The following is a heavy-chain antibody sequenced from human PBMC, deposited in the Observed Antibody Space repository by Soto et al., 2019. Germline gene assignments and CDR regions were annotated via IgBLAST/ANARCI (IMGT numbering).Heavy chain of an antibody. Sequence: SDPLSLTCSLSGGSISSKSYSWVWIRQPPGKGLEWIGTFYYSQNTYYNPSLKSRVTISVDTSKNQFSLKLSSVTAADTAVYYCAKLAGYCSGNSCHGDYAMDVWGQGTTVT. CDR1: GGSISSKSYS. J-gene: IGHJ6*02. CDR2: FYYSQNT. D-gene: IGHD2-2*01. V-gene: IGHV4-39*01. CDR3: AKLAGYCSGNSCHGDYAMDV.